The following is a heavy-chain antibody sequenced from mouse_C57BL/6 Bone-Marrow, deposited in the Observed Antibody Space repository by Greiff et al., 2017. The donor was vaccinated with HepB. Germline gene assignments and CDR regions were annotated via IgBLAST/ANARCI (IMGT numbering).Heavy chain of an antibody. J-gene: IGHJ2*01. CDR2: IDPETGGT. CDR3: TREGWDGPDY. D-gene: IGHD3-3*01. V-gene: IGHV1-15*01. CDR1: GYTFTDYE. Sequence: QVQLQQSGAELVRPGASVTLSCKASGYTFTDYEMHWVKQTPVHGLEWIGAIDPETGGTAYNQKFKGKAILTADKSSSTAYMELRSLTSEDSAVYYCTREGWDGPDYWGQGTTLTVSS.